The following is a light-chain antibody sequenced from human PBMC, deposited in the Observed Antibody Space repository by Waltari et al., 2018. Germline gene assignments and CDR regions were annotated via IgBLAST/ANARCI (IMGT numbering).Light chain of an antibody. Sequence: ERATLSCRASQSVSRTLAWYQQKPGQAPKLLIYGASIRATGIPDRFTGSGSGTDFSLTFSSLEPEDFAIYFCQHYVRLPATFGQGTKVEIK. CDR2: GAS. CDR3: QHYVRLPAT. CDR1: QSVSRT. J-gene: IGKJ1*01. V-gene: IGKV3-20*01.